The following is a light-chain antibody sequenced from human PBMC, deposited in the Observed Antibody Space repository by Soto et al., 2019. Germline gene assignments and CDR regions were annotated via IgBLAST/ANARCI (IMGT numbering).Light chain of an antibody. CDR3: QVRDFNSDHVV. Sequence: SYELTQPPSVPVAPGQTATITCGGNNIESKSVHWYQQKPGQAPVVVVYDDSVRPSGIPDRFSGSNSGNTATLTISRVEAGEEADYYCQVRDFNSDHVVFGGGTKLTVL. CDR1: NIESKS. J-gene: IGLJ2*01. V-gene: IGLV3-21*02. CDR2: DDS.